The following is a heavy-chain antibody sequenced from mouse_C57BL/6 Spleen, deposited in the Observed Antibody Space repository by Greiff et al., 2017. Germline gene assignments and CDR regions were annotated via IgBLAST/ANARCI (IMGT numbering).Heavy chain of an antibody. J-gene: IGHJ2*01. V-gene: IGHV1-69*01. CDR1: GYTFTSYW. CDR3: AREWGSGSGFDY. D-gene: IGHD3-2*02. Sequence: QVQLQQPGAELVMPGASVKLSCKASGYTFTSYWMHWVKQRPGQGLEWIGEIDPSDSYTNYNQKFKGKATLTVDKSSSTAYMQLSSLTSEDSTVYDCAREWGSGSGFDYWCQGTTLTVSS. CDR2: IDPSDSYT.